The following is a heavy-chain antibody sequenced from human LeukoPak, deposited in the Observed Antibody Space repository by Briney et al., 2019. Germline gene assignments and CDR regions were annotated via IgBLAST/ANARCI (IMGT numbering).Heavy chain of an antibody. Sequence: GGSLRPSCAASGFTFNSYGMHWVRQAPGKGLEWVAVMWYDGSNKYYADSVKGRFTISRDNAKNTLYLQMNSLRAEDTAVYYCTRGQSSGYSSGDYWGQGTLVTVSS. CDR2: MWYDGSNK. J-gene: IGHJ4*02. V-gene: IGHV3-33*01. CDR1: GFTFNSYG. D-gene: IGHD3-22*01. CDR3: TRGQSSGYSSGDY.